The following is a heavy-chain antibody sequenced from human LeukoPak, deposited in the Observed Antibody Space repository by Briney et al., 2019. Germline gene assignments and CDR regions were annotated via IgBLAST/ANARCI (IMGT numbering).Heavy chain of an antibody. CDR1: GFTFSSYS. Sequence: GGSLRLSCAASGFTFSSYSMNWVRQAPGKGLEWVSSISSSSSYIYYADSVKGRFNISRDNAKNSLYLKMNSLGAEDTAVYYCARDAYYYGAGSTWGQGTMVTVSS. CDR2: ISSSSSYI. V-gene: IGHV3-21*01. CDR3: ARDAYYYGAGST. J-gene: IGHJ3*01. D-gene: IGHD3-10*01.